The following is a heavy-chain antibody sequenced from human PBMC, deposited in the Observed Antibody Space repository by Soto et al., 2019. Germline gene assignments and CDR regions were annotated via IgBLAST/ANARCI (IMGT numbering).Heavy chain of an antibody. CDR2: IISHGGVT. CDR3: VKDSYLMDG. CDR1: GFTFNTYT. Sequence: HPGGSLRLSCSASGFTFNTYTMHWVRQAPGKGLEFVSAIISHGGVTYYGDAVKGRFTISRGNSRNTLFLQMTSLRPEDTAIYFCVKDSYLMDGWGQGTTVTVSS. D-gene: IGHD1-26*01. V-gene: IGHV3-64D*08. J-gene: IGHJ6*02.